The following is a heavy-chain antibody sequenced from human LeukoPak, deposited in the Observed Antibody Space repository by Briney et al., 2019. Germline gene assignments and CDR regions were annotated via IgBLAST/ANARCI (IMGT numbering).Heavy chain of an antibody. D-gene: IGHD1-26*01. Sequence: PSETLSLTCTVSGGSISSYYWSWIRQPPGKGLEWIGYIYYSGSTNYNPSLKSRVTISVDTSKNQFSLKLSSVTAAGTAVYYCARSRYSGSLYYFDYWGQGTLVTVSS. CDR1: GGSISSYY. CDR3: ARSRYSGSLYYFDY. CDR2: IYYSGST. V-gene: IGHV4-59*01. J-gene: IGHJ4*02.